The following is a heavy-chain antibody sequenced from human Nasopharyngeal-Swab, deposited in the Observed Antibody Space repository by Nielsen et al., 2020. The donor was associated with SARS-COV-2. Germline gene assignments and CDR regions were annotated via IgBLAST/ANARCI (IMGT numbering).Heavy chain of an antibody. CDR2: VRSKGNNYAT. V-gene: IGHV3-73*01. CDR3: TRCGGGCYSGRDY. CDR1: GFTFSDSA. J-gene: IGHJ4*02. D-gene: IGHD2-15*01. Sequence: ESLKISCAASGFTFSDSAIHWVRQASGKGPEWVGRVRSKGNNYATAYSASVKGRFIIFRDDPTNTAYLQMNSLKTEDTAMYYCTRCGGGCYSGRDYWGQGTLVTVSS.